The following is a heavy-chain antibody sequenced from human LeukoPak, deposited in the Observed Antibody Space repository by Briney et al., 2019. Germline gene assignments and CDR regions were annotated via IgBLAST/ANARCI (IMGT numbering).Heavy chain of an antibody. D-gene: IGHD5-24*01. J-gene: IGHJ4*02. Sequence: GGSLRLSCAVSGFTFSTYWMHWVRQVPGKGLVWVSRINGDGSTTNYADSVKGRFTISRDNAKNTLYLQMNSLRAEDTAVYYCARERERAPFFDYWGQGTLVTVSS. CDR3: ARERERAPFFDY. CDR1: GFTFSTYW. V-gene: IGHV3-74*01. CDR2: INGDGSTT.